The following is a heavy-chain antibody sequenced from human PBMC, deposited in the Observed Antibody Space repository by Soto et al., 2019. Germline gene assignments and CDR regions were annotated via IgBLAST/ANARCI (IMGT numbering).Heavy chain of an antibody. CDR2: INAGNGNT. Sequence: ASVKVSCKASGYTLTSYAGHWVRQAPGQRLEWMGWINAGNGNTKYSQKFQGRVTITRDTSASTAYMELSSLRSEDTAVYYCAGRYCSSTSCHHYYMDVWGKGTTVTVSS. CDR1: GYTLTSYA. CDR3: AGRYCSSTSCHHYYMDV. J-gene: IGHJ6*03. D-gene: IGHD2-2*01. V-gene: IGHV1-3*01.